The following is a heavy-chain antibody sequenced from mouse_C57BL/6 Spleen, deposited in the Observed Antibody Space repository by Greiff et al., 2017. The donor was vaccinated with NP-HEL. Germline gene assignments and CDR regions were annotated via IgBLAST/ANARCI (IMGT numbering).Heavy chain of an antibody. CDR2: ISSGSSTI. CDR3: ASLPYYGSSYFDY. J-gene: IGHJ2*01. D-gene: IGHD1-1*01. CDR1: GFTFSDYG. Sequence: EVHLVESGGGLVKPGGSLKLSCAASGFTFSDYGMHWVRQAPEKGLEWVAYISSGSSTIYYADTVKGRFTISRDNAKNTLFLQMTSLRSEDTAMYYCASLPYYGSSYFDYWGQGTTLTVSS. V-gene: IGHV5-17*01.